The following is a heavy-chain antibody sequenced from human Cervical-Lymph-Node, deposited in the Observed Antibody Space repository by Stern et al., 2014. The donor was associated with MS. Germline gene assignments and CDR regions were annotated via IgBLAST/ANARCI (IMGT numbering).Heavy chain of an antibody. Sequence: VQLLQSGGGVVQPGRSLRLSCAASGFTFSSYGMHWVRQAPGKGLEWVAVIWYDGSNKYYADSVKGRFTISRDNSKNTLYLQMNSLRAEDTAVYYCARDLGGLVRGFDYWGQGTLVTVSS. CDR1: GFTFSSYG. D-gene: IGHD3-10*01. J-gene: IGHJ4*02. CDR2: IWYDGSNK. V-gene: IGHV3-33*01. CDR3: ARDLGGLVRGFDY.